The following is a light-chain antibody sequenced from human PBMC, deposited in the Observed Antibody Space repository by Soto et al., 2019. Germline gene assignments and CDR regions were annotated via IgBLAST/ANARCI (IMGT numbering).Light chain of an antibody. V-gene: IGLV1-47*02. CDR1: TSNIGSFY. Sequence: SVLTPPPSASSTPGQTVTLSFSGSTSNIGSFYVYWYQHLTGTAPKLLIYLGDQRASGVSDRFSGSKSGTSASLAINGLRSDDEADYYCAAWDDNLNAYVFGSGTKVTVL. CDR2: LGD. CDR3: AAWDDNLNAYV. J-gene: IGLJ1*01.